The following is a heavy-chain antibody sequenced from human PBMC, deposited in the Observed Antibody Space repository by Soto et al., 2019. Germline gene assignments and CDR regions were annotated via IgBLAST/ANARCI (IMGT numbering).Heavy chain of an antibody. V-gene: IGHV1-2*02. CDR3: ARVYYYDSSGPNDAFDI. Sequence: ASVKVSCKASGYTFTGYYMHWVRQAPGQGLEWMGWINPNSGGTNYAQKFQGRVTMTRDTSISTAYMELSRLRSDDTAVYYCARVYYYDSSGPNDAFDIWGRGTMVTVSS. CDR1: GYTFTGYY. CDR2: INPNSGGT. J-gene: IGHJ3*02. D-gene: IGHD3-22*01.